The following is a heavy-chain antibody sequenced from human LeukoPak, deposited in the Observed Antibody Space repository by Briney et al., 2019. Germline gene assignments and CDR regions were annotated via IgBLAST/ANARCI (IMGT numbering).Heavy chain of an antibody. CDR2: IDPRDSYS. CDR1: GYSFTNYW. J-gene: IGHJ5*02. V-gene: IGHV5-10-1*01. D-gene: IGHD6-19*01. CDR3: ARLGEEWLVHNWFDP. Sequence: GEPLRISCKGFGYSFTNYWITWVRQMPGKGLEWMGRIDPRDSYSNYSPSFQGHVTITVDKSINTVYLHWNSLKASDTAMYYCARLGEEWLVHNWFDPWGQGTLVTVSS.